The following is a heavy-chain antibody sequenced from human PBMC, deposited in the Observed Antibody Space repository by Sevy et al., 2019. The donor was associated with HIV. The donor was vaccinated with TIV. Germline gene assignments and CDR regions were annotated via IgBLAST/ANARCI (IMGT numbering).Heavy chain of an antibody. Sequence: GGSLRLSCAASGFTFSSYAMSWVRQAPGKGLEWVSAISGSGGSTYYADSVKGRLTISRDNSKNTLYLQMNSLRAEDTAVYYCEKDPILNTERQGEFDYWGQGTLVTVSS. CDR2: ISGSGGST. CDR3: EKDPILNTERQGEFDY. D-gene: IGHD3-9*01. CDR1: GFTFSSYA. V-gene: IGHV3-23*01. J-gene: IGHJ4*02.